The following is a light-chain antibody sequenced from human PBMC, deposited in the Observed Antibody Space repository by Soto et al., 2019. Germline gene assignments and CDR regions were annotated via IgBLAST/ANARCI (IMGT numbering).Light chain of an antibody. CDR3: QQYYSTPWT. V-gene: IGKV4-1*01. CDR1: RSVLYSSNNKNY. CDR2: WAS. J-gene: IGKJ1*01. Sequence: DIVMTQSPDSLAVSLGERATINCKSSRSVLYSSNNKNYLAWYQQRPGQPPKLLISWASTRESGVPDRFSGSGSGTDFTLTISSLQAEDVAVYYCQQYYSTPWTFGQGTKVEIK.